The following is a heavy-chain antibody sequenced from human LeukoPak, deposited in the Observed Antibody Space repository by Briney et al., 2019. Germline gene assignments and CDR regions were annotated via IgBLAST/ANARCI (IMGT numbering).Heavy chain of an antibody. CDR3: ARGGFYYYDSSGYPIDY. V-gene: IGHV4-30-2*01. D-gene: IGHD3-22*01. CDR2: IYHSGST. CDR1: GGSISSGGYP. Sequence: SQTLSLTCAVSGGSISSGGYPWSWIRQPPGKGLEWIGYIYHSGSTYYNPSLKSRVTISVDRSKNQFSLKLSSVTAADTAVYYCARGGFYYYDSSGYPIDYWGQGTLVTVSS. J-gene: IGHJ4*02.